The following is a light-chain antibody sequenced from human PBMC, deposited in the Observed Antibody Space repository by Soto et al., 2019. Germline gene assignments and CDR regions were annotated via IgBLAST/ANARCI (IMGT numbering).Light chain of an antibody. CDR2: AAS. CDR3: QQANSFPWT. J-gene: IGKJ1*01. CDR1: QGISSW. V-gene: IGKV1-12*01. Sequence: DIQMTQSPSSVSASVGDRVTITCRASQGISSWLAWYQQKPGKAPKLLIYAASSLQSGVPSRFXXXXXXXXXXXXXXXLQPEDFATYYCQQANSFPWTFGQGTKVEIK.